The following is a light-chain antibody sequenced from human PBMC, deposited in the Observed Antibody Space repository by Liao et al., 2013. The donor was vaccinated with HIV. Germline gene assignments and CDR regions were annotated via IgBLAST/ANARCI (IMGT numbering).Light chain of an antibody. V-gene: IGLV3-1*01. CDR2: QDN. Sequence: SYELTQPPSVSVFSGQTASISCSGDNLGEKSASWYQQRPGQSPVLVIYQDNKRPSGIPERFSGSNYGNTATLTISGTQAMDEADYYCQAWDSTLYVFGTGTKVTVL. CDR3: QAWDSTLYV. CDR1: NLGEKS. J-gene: IGLJ1*01.